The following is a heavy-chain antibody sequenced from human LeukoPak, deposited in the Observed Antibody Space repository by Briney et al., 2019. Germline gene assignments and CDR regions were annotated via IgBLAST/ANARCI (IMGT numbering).Heavy chain of an antibody. J-gene: IGHJ5*02. Sequence: PSETLSLTCTVSGGSISSYYWSWIRQPPGKGLEWIGYIYYSGSTNYNPSLKSRVTISVDTSKNQFSLKLSSVTAADTAVYYCARAFRIAASGSWFDPWGQGTLVTVSS. CDR1: GGSISSYY. V-gene: IGHV4-59*12. CDR2: IYYSGST. D-gene: IGHD6-13*01. CDR3: ARAFRIAASGSWFDP.